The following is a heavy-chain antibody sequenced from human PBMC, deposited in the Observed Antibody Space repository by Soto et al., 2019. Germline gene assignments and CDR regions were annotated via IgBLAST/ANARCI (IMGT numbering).Heavy chain of an antibody. Sequence: QVQLVESGGGVVQPGRSLRLSCAASGFTFSSYGMHWVRQAPGKGLEWVAVIWYDGSNKYYADSVKGRFTISRDNSKNPLYLQMNSLRAEDTAVYYCARDIGMDGMDVWGQGTTVTVSS. CDR3: ARDIGMDGMDV. V-gene: IGHV3-33*01. CDR2: IWYDGSNK. CDR1: GFTFSSYG. D-gene: IGHD1-26*01. J-gene: IGHJ6*02.